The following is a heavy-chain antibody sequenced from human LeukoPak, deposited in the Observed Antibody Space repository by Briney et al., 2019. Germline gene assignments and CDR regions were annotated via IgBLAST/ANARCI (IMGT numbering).Heavy chain of an antibody. D-gene: IGHD3-10*01. J-gene: IGHJ4*02. CDR3: TTGIRGD. CDR2: IASKTDGGAT. CDR1: GLTVTNAW. V-gene: IGHV3-15*07. Sequence: KPGGSLRLSCSASGLTVTNAWMNWVRQAPGEGLDWAGRIASKTDGGATDYAAPVKGRFTISRDDSKNTLNLQKNSLKTEDTAVYYCTTGIRGDWGQGTLVTVSS.